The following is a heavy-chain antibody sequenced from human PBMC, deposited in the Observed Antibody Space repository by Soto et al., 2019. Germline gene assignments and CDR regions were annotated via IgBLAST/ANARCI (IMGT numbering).Heavy chain of an antibody. CDR3: AMRATIGPFDD. CDR1: GFTFSAHN. D-gene: IGHD5-12*01. CDR2: ISKDSVYI. J-gene: IGHJ4*02. V-gene: IGHV3-21*02. Sequence: EVQLVESGGGLVKPGGSLRLSCVASGFTFSAHNMNWVRQAPGKGLEWVSSISKDSVYIYYADSVKGRFTISRDNAKDSLFLQMDSLTADDTAMYYCAMRATIGPFDDWGQGILVTVSS.